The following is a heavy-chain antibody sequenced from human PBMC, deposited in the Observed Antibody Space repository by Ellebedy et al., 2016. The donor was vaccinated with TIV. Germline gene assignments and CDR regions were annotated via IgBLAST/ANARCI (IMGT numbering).Heavy chain of an antibody. V-gene: IGHV3-48*03. Sequence: GESLKISCAASGFSFSTYEMNWVRRAPGKGLEWVSYISKSGSVIYYADSVKGRFTISRDNAKTSLYLEMSSLRIEDTGVYYCAREGVDPFDCWGQGTLVTVSS. CDR3: AREGVDPFDC. CDR2: ISKSGSVI. CDR1: GFSFSTYE. D-gene: IGHD3-9*01. J-gene: IGHJ4*02.